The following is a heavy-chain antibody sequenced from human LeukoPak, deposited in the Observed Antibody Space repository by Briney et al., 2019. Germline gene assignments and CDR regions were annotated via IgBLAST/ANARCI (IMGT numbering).Heavy chain of an antibody. Sequence: GGSLRLSCVASGFTFSDYWMSWVRQAPGKGLEWVANIKQDGSEKNYVDSVKGRSTISRDNAKNSLYLQLNSLRADDTAVYYCARGSFGDYVGYWGQGTLVTVSS. V-gene: IGHV3-7*03. CDR1: GFTFSDYW. CDR3: ARGSFGDYVGY. CDR2: IKQDGSEK. D-gene: IGHD2-15*01. J-gene: IGHJ4*02.